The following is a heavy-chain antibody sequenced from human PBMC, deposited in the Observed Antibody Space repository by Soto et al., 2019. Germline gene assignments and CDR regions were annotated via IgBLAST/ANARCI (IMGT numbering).Heavy chain of an antibody. Sequence: TLSLTCAISGDSVSSNSAAWNWIRQSPSRGLEWLGRTYYRSKWYNDYAVSVKSRITINPDTSKNQFSLQLNSVTPEDTAVYYCARDRRSWVTGTTKGFDPWGQGTLVTVSS. V-gene: IGHV6-1*01. CDR1: GDSVSSNSAA. J-gene: IGHJ5*02. D-gene: IGHD1-7*01. CDR2: TYYRSKWYN. CDR3: ARDRRSWVTGTTKGFDP.